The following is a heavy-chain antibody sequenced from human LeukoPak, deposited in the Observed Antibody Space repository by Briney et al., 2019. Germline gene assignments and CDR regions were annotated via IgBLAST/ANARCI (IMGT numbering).Heavy chain of an antibody. Sequence: YPGGSLRLSCAASGFTFSSYEMNWVRQAPGKGLEWVSYISSSGSTIYYADSVKGRFTISRDNAKNSLYLQMNSLRAEDTAVYYCARDRDNVAGTRGYFGYWGQGTLVTVSS. V-gene: IGHV3-48*03. D-gene: IGHD6-19*01. CDR2: ISSSGSTI. J-gene: IGHJ4*02. CDR3: ARDRDNVAGTRGYFGY. CDR1: GFTFSSYE.